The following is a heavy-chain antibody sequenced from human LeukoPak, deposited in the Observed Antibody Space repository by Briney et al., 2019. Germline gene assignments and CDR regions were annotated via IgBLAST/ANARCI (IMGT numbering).Heavy chain of an antibody. J-gene: IGHJ6*03. CDR3: ANRGVGYYYMDV. CDR1: GFTFSSYA. D-gene: IGHD2-15*01. CDR2: LTSGGGST. Sequence: QTGGSLRLSCVASGFTFSSYAMTWVRQAPGKGLEWVPGLTSGGGSTYYADSVKGRFTISRDNSKNTLYLQMNSLRAEDTAVYYCANRGVGYYYMDVWGKGTTVTVSS. V-gene: IGHV3-23*01.